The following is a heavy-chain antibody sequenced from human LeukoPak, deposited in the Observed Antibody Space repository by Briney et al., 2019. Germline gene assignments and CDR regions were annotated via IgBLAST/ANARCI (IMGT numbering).Heavy chain of an antibody. V-gene: IGHV4-39*07. CDR3: ARGLNYGGNGVFYYYMDV. CDR1: GGSISSSSYY. Sequence: SETLSLTCTVSGGSISSSSYYWGWIRQPPGKGLEWIGEINHSGSTNYNPSLKSRVTISVDTSKNQFSLKLSSVTAADTAVYYCARGLNYGGNGVFYYYMDVWGKGTTVTVSS. CDR2: INHSGST. J-gene: IGHJ6*03. D-gene: IGHD4-23*01.